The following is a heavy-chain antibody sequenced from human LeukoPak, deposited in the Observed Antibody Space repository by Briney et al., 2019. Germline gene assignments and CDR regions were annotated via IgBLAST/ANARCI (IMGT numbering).Heavy chain of an antibody. V-gene: IGHV3-74*01. CDR1: GFTFSSYS. J-gene: IGHJ6*02. D-gene: IGHD5-18*01. Sequence: GGSLRLSCAASGFTFSSYSMNWVRQAPGKGLEWVSRINSDGSSTSYADSVKGRFTISRDNAKNALYLQMNSLRAEDTAVYYCARQRGYSYGYEGYYGMDVWGQGTTVTVSS. CDR2: INSDGSST. CDR3: ARQRGYSYGYEGYYGMDV.